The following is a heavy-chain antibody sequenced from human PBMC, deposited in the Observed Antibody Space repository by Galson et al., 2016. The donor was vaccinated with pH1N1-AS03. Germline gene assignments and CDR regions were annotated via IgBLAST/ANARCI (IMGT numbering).Heavy chain of an antibody. CDR1: GYIFTGFY. CDR2: INTDSGVT. J-gene: IGHJ6*02. D-gene: IGHD2-2*01. Sequence: SVKVSCKASGYIFTGFYVHWVRQAPGQGLGWMGWINTDSGVTNYAQKFEAWVTMTRDTSVSTAYMELYGLKSDDTAGYYCARDPRGPCTSATCPTTYSFGIDVWGQGTTVIVSS. CDR3: ARDPRGPCTSATCPTTYSFGIDV. V-gene: IGHV1-2*04.